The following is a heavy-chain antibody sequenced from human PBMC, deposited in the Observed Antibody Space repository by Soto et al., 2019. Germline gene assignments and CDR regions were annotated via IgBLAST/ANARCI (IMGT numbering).Heavy chain of an antibody. Sequence: SETLSLTCSVSGVSISSFYWCWIRQPPGQGLEWVGYVYYTGSTMSNPSMTCRVTISIATSNHQFSLKLRSVTAADTAVDYCASAAPGVNWFDPWGPGTQVTVSS. D-gene: IGHD2-15*01. CDR1: GVSISSFY. CDR3: ASAAPGVNWFDP. CDR2: VYYTGST. V-gene: IGHV4-59*01. J-gene: IGHJ5*02.